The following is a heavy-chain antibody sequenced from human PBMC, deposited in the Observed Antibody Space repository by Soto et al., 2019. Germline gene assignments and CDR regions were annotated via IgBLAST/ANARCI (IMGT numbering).Heavy chain of an antibody. CDR3: ARGAKTMVRGVVPNDY. V-gene: IGHV1-2*04. CDR1: GYTFTGYY. J-gene: IGHJ4*02. CDR2: INPNSGGT. D-gene: IGHD3-10*01. Sequence: QVQLVQSGAEVKKPGASVKVSCKASGYTFTGYYMHWVRQAPGQGLEWMGWINPNSGGTNYAQKFQGWVNMTRETSISTAYMGLRRLGSDDTAVYYCARGAKTMVRGVVPNDYWGQGTLVTVSS.